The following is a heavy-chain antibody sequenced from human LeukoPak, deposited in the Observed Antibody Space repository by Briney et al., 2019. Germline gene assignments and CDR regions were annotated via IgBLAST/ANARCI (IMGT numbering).Heavy chain of an antibody. D-gene: IGHD6-19*01. CDR2: INTNTGNP. V-gene: IGHV7-4-1*02. J-gene: IGHJ5*02. Sequence: ASVKVSCKASGYTFTSYAMNWVRQAPGQGLEWMGWINTNTGNPTYAQGFTGRFVFSLDTSVSTAYLQISSLKAEDTAVYYCAREAVAGTGRCNWFDPWGQGTLVTVSS. CDR1: GYTFTSYA. CDR3: AREAVAGTGRCNWFDP.